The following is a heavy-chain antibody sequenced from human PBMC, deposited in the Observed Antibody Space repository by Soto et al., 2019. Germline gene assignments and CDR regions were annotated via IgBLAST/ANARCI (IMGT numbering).Heavy chain of an antibody. J-gene: IGHJ4*02. CDR1: GYSISSGYY. CDR3: AREGDDVLRFLEWLSDGGRYFVY. V-gene: IGHV4-38-2*02. D-gene: IGHD3-3*01. Sequence: SETLSLTCAVSGYSISSGYYWGWIRQPPGKGLEWIGTIYLSGTTYYNPSLKSRVTISVDTSKNQFSLKLSSVTAADTAVYYCAREGDDVLRFLEWLSDGGRYFVYWSPGALVTVSS. CDR2: IYLSGTT.